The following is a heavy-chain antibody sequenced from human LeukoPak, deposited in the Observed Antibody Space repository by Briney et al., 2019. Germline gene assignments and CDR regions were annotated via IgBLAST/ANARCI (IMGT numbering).Heavy chain of an antibody. V-gene: IGHV3-30*02. CDR2: IRYDGSNK. CDR1: GFIFNTYG. J-gene: IGHJ4*02. Sequence: GGSLRLSCAASGFIFNTYGMHWVRQAPGKGLEWVAFIRYDGSNKYYADSVKGRFTISRDNSKNTLYLQMNSLRAEDTAVYYCARGADYWGQGTLVTVSS. CDR3: ARGADY.